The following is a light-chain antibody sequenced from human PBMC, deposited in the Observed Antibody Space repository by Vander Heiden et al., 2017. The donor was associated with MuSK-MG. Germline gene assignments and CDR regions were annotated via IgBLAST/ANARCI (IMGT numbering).Light chain of an antibody. CDR2: DVS. CDR3: QLDSSYSWT. V-gene: IGKV1-5*01. CDR1: QRILSW. J-gene: IGKJ1*01. Sequence: DIQLTQSPSTLSASVGDRVTITCRASQRILSWLAWYQQKPGRAPKLLVYDVSSLESPVPSRLSGSGPRTAFTLTIGSLQPDHFATYYCQLDSSYSWTFGQRTKVQIK.